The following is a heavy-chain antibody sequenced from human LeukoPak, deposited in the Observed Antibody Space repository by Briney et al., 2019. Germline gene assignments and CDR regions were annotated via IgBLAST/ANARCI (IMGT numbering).Heavy chain of an antibody. V-gene: IGHV5-51*01. CDR1: GYSFTTYW. Sequence: GESLKISCKGSGYSFTTYWIGWVRQMPGKGLEWMGIIYPGDSDTRYSPSFQGQVTISADKSISTAYLQWSSLKASDTAMYYCARPRVSYYGPIDYWGQGTLVTVSS. D-gene: IGHD1-26*01. CDR2: IYPGDSDT. CDR3: ARPRVSYYGPIDY. J-gene: IGHJ4*02.